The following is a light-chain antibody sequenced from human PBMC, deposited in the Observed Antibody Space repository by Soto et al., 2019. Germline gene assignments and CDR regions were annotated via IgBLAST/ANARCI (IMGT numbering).Light chain of an antibody. CDR2: DAS. Sequence: EFVLTQSPGTLSLSPDERATLSCRASQSLANSFIAWYQQKPGQAPRLLIYDASNRATGIPDRFSGSGSGTDFTLTISRLEPEDFAVYHCQQYGDSPLTFGGGTKVDIK. V-gene: IGKV3-20*01. CDR1: QSLANSF. CDR3: QQYGDSPLT. J-gene: IGKJ4*01.